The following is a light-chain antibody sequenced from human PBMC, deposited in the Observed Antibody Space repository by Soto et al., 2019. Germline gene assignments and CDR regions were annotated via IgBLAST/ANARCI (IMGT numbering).Light chain of an antibody. Sequence: QSVLTQPLSASGTPGQRVTISCSGSSSNIGSNYVYWYQQLPGTAPKLLIYRNNQRPSGVPDRFSGSKSGTSASLAISGLRSEDEADYYCAAWDDSLSKVFGTGTKVTVL. J-gene: IGLJ1*01. V-gene: IGLV1-47*01. CDR2: RNN. CDR1: SSNIGSNY. CDR3: AAWDDSLSKV.